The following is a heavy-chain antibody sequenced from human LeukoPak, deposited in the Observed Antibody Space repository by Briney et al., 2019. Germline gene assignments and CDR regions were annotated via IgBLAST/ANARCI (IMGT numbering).Heavy chain of an antibody. CDR2: ISSSTGNI. CDR1: GFTFSGYS. D-gene: IGHD4-17*01. CDR3: ARDHLDYGDYAR. V-gene: IGHV3-48*01. Sequence: GGSLRLSCAASGFTFSGYSMSWVRQAPGKGLEWVSYISSSTGNIYYADSVKGRFTISRDNARNSLYLQMNSLRAEDTAVYYCARDHLDYGDYARWGQGTLVTVSS. J-gene: IGHJ4*02.